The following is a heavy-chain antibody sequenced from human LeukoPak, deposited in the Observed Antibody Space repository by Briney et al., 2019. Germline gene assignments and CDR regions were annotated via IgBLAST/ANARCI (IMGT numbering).Heavy chain of an antibody. D-gene: IGHD3-10*02. CDR2: ISDSGANK. V-gene: IGHV3-23*01. Sequence: GGSLRLSCRVLDFTFTTSAMTGVRQAPGKGLEWVSLISDSGANKHYADSVKGRFTISRDNSKNTVSLQINILRAEDTCVYYCAKDVRVRGGGMDGWGQGTPVTVSS. J-gene: IGHJ6*01. CDR1: DFTFTTSA. CDR3: AKDVRVRGGGMDG.